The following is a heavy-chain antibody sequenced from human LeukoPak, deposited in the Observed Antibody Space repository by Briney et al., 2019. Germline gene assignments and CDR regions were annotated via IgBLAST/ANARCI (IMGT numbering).Heavy chain of an antibody. Sequence: PSETLSLTCAVYGGSFSGYYWNWIRQPPGKGLEWIGEISHSGNTNYNPSLKSRVIISVDTSKNQFSLKLSSVTAADTAVYYCARTFLGYGSGNYINFWGQGTLVTVSS. CDR2: ISHSGNT. V-gene: IGHV4-34*01. J-gene: IGHJ4*02. D-gene: IGHD3-10*01. CDR3: ARTFLGYGSGNYINF. CDR1: GGSFSGYY.